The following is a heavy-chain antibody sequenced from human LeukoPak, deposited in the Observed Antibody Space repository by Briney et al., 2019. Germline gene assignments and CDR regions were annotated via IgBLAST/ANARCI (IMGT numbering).Heavy chain of an antibody. CDR3: ARVRYCSTNRCYDREFDN. V-gene: IGHV4-59*01. CDR2: IYYSGNT. D-gene: IGHD2-2*01. Sequence: PSETLSLTCTVSGGSISNYYWSWIRQPPGQGLEWIGYIYYSGNTNYNPSLKSRVTISVDTSKNQFSLKLNSVTAADTAVYYCARVRYCSTNRCYDREFDNWGQGTLVTASS. CDR1: GGSISNYY. J-gene: IGHJ4*02.